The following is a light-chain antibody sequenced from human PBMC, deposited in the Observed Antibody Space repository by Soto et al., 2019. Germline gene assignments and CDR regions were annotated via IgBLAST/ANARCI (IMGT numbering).Light chain of an antibody. Sequence: QMTQCPSSLSASVGDRVTITCRASQDISNYLAWYQQKPGGAPKLLIYEASTLQSGVPSRFSGSGSGADSTLTISSLQPEDVATYYCQKYNDAPRTFGQGTRVEMK. CDR3: QKYNDAPRT. V-gene: IGKV1-27*01. CDR2: EAS. J-gene: IGKJ1*01. CDR1: QDISNY.